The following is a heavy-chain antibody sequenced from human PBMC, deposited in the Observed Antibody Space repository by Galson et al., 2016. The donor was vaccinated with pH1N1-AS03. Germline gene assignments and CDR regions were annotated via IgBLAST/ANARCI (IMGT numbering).Heavy chain of an antibody. V-gene: IGHV1-18*04. D-gene: IGHD2-2*01. Sequence: SVKVSCKASGYTFTSYGITWVRQAPGQGLEWMGWISAYNGNTNYGQKVQGRVTLTTDTSTSTAYMEMGSLRSDDTAVYYCARGCSCTSCLKYSSGYLVYWGQGTLVTVSS. J-gene: IGHJ4*02. CDR1: GYTFTSYG. CDR2: ISAYNGNT. CDR3: ARGCSCTSCLKYSSGYLVY.